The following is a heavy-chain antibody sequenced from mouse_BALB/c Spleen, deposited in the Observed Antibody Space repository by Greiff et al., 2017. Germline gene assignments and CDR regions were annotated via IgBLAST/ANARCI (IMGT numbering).Heavy chain of an antibody. CDR1: GFSLTSYG. Sequence: QVQLQQSGPSLVQPSQSLSITCTVSGFSLTSYGVHWVRQSPGKGLEWLGVIWRGGSTDYNAAFMSRLSITKDNSKSQVFFKMNSLQADDTAIYYCAKKGSGITTLAYWGQGTLVTVSA. CDR2: IWRGGST. J-gene: IGHJ3*01. D-gene: IGHD2-4*01. CDR3: AKKGSGITTLAY. V-gene: IGHV2-5-1*01.